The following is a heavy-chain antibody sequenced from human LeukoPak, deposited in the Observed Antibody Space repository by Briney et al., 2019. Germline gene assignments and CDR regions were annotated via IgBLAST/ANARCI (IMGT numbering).Heavy chain of an antibody. CDR1: GCTFSNFA. D-gene: IGHD4-17*01. CDR3: TRDPNGDYVGAFDFQR. Sequence: GGSLRLSCAVSGCTFSNFAMTWVRQAPGRGLEWVSTIRGNSGGTEYADSVRGRFTISRDNSKSTLYLQMNSLRAEDTAIYYCTRDPNGDYVGAFDFQRWGQGTLVTVSS. J-gene: IGHJ1*01. CDR2: IRGNSGGT. V-gene: IGHV3-23*01.